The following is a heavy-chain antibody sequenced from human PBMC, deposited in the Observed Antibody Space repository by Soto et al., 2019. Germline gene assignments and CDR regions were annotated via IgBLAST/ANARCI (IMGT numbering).Heavy chain of an antibody. Sequence: GGSLRLSCAASGFTFSSYAMHWVRQAPGKGLEWVAGISYDGSNKYYADSVKGRFTISRDNSKNTLYLQMNGLRAEDTAVFYCARGPSSLTRFDYWGQGTLVTVSS. CDR1: GFTFSSYA. CDR2: ISYDGSNK. CDR3: ARGPSSLTRFDY. V-gene: IGHV3-30-3*01. J-gene: IGHJ4*02. D-gene: IGHD2-2*01.